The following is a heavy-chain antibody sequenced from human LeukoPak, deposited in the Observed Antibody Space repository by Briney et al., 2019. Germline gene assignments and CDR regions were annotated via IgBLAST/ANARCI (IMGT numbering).Heavy chain of an antibody. V-gene: IGHV3-30*02. CDR1: GFTFSSYG. J-gene: IGHJ4*02. CDR3: AKRGDGGHKSLEY. D-gene: IGHD3-16*01. Sequence: GGSLRLSCAASGFTFSSYGMHWVRQAPGKGLEWVATITYDGSSEYYADSVKDRFTVSRDNSKNTLYLQMSSLKTEDTAVYYCAKRGDGGHKSLEYWGQGTLVIVSS. CDR2: ITYDGSSE.